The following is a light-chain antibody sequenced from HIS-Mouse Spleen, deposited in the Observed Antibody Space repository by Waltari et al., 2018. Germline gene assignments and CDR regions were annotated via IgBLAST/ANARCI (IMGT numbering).Light chain of an antibody. Sequence: QSVLTQPPSVSAAPGQKGTISCSGSSSNIGNNYVSWYQQLPGTAPNLPIYEKKKRPSGIPDRFSGSKSGTSATLGITGLQTGDEADYYCGTWDSSLSAGVFGTGTKVTVL. CDR3: GTWDSSLSAGV. V-gene: IGLV1-51*01. CDR1: SSNIGNNY. CDR2: EKK. J-gene: IGLJ1*01.